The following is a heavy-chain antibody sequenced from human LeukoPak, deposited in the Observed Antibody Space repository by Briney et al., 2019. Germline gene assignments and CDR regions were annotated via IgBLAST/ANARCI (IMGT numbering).Heavy chain of an antibody. Sequence: GESLKISCKGSGYNFTKSWIGWVRQMPGKGLEWMGIIYPGDSDTRYSPSFQGQVTISADKSISTAYLQWSSLKASDTAMYYCARSPSLGWFDPWGQGTLVTVSS. CDR2: IYPGDSDT. V-gene: IGHV5-51*01. CDR1: GYNFTKSW. J-gene: IGHJ5*02. D-gene: IGHD3-16*01. CDR3: ARSPSLGWFDP.